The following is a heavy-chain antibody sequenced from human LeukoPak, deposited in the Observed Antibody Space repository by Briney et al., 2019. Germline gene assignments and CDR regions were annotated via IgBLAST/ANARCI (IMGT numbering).Heavy chain of an antibody. D-gene: IGHD6-13*01. J-gene: IGHJ4*02. CDR1: GGSISSSSYY. CDR2: INHSGST. V-gene: IGHV4-39*07. CDR3: ARGRKSAAGMGYDY. Sequence: SETLSLTCTVSGGSISSSSYYWGWIRQPPGKGLEWIGEINHSGSTNYNPSLKSRVTISVDTSKNQFSLKLSSVTAADTAVYYCARGRKSAAGMGYDYWGQGTLVTVSS.